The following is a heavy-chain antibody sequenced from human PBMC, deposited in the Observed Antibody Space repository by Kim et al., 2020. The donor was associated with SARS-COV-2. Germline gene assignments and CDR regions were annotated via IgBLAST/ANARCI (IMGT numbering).Heavy chain of an antibody. D-gene: IGHD2-21*02. CDR1: GFTFSSYR. Sequence: GGSLRLSCEASGFTFSSYRMHWVRQAPGKGLEWVAVIWYDGSNNYYADSVKGRFTISRDNSKNTMYLQMNSMRAEDTAVYYCARTPEAYCGGDCYSAKTYCLDYWGQETQVTDSS. J-gene: IGHJ4*02. CDR3: ARTPEAYCGGDCYSAKTYCLDY. V-gene: IGHV3-33*01. CDR2: IWYDGSNN.